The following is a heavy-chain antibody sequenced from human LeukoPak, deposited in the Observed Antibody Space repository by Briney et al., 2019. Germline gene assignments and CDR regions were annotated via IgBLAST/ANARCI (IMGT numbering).Heavy chain of an antibody. CDR1: GGSISSSSYY. CDR3: ARKVPSPGAFDI. D-gene: IGHD2-2*01. V-gene: IGHV4-39*01. J-gene: IGHJ3*02. Sequence: PSETLSLTCTVSGGSISSSSYYWGWIRQPPGKGLEWIGSIYYGGSTYYNPSLKSRVTISVDTSKNQFSLKLSSVTAADTAVYYCARKVPSPGAFDIWGQGTMVTVSS. CDR2: IYYGGST.